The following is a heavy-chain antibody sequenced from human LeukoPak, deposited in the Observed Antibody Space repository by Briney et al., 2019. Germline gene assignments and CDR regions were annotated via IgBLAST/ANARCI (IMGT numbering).Heavy chain of an antibody. J-gene: IGHJ6*02. V-gene: IGHV3-66*01. CDR3: ARSPHYFYGMDV. Sequence: HPGGSLRLSCSASGFTVSSNYMTWVRQAPGRGVEWVSLIYTDGSTYYAGSVKGRFTISRDNSKNTLYLQMNSLRAGDTAVYYCARSPHYFYGMDVWGQGTTVTVSS. CDR2: IYTDGST. CDR1: GFTVSSNY.